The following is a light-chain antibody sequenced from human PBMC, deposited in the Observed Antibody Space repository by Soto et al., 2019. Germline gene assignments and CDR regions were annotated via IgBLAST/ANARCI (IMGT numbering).Light chain of an antibody. J-gene: IGKJ1*01. V-gene: IGKV1-6*01. Sequence: AIQMTQSPSSLSASVGDRVTISCRSSQGIRNALGWYQQKPGKAPKLMNYAASSLQSGVPSRFSGSGSGTDFTLTISSLQPEDFATYYCLQDYRYPWTFGQGTKVEIK. CDR2: AAS. CDR3: LQDYRYPWT. CDR1: QGIRNA.